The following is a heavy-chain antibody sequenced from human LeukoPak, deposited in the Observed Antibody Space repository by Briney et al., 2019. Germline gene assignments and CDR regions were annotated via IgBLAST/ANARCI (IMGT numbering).Heavy chain of an antibody. D-gene: IGHD2-15*01. CDR2: INPNSGGT. CDR1: GYTFTGYY. CDR3: AREENCSGGSCYYY. Sequence: GASAKVSCKVSGYTFTGYYMHWVRQAPGQGLEWMGRINPNSGGTNYAQKFQGRVTMTRDTSISTAYMELSRLTSDDTAVYYCAREENCSGGSCYYYWGQGTLVTVSS. V-gene: IGHV1-2*06. J-gene: IGHJ4*02.